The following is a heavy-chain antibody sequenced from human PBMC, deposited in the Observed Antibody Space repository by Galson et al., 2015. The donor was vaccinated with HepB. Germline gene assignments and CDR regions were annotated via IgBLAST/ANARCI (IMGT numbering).Heavy chain of an antibody. Sequence: SVKVSCKVSGYTLTDLSMHWVRQAPGKGLEWMGGFDPEDGETIYAQKFQGSVTMTEDTSTDTAYMELSSLRSEDTAVYYCATDKSGTTGGAFDIWSQGTMVAVSS. D-gene: IGHD1-1*01. J-gene: IGHJ3*02. CDR3: ATDKSGTTGGAFDI. CDR2: FDPEDGET. V-gene: IGHV1-24*01. CDR1: GYTLTDLS.